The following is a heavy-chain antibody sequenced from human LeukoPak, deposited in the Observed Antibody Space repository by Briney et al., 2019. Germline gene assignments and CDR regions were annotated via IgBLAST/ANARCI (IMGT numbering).Heavy chain of an antibody. Sequence: SETLSLTCSVSGYSMSSGYYWGWIRQPPERGLEWIGSMYHTGSTYYNPSLKSRVTISVDTSKNQFSLKLSSVTAADTAVYYCASTPGGNPPAWGQGTLVTVSS. CDR1: GYSMSSGYY. V-gene: IGHV4-38-2*02. D-gene: IGHD4-23*01. J-gene: IGHJ5*02. CDR3: ASTPGGNPPA. CDR2: MYHTGST.